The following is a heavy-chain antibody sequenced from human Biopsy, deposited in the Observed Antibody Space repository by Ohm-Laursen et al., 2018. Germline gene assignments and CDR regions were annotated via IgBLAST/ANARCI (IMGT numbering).Heavy chain of an antibody. CDR1: GFTFSKSW. Sequence: SLRLSCAASGFTFSKSWMHWVRQAPGKGLVWVSRLDEHGTTTFYADSARGRFTISRDNAKNTLYLQINSLRAEDTAVYYCASLRGPFTAGGQGTLVTVSS. D-gene: IGHD3-16*01. CDR2: LDEHGTTT. J-gene: IGHJ4*02. CDR3: ASLRGPFTA. V-gene: IGHV3-74*01.